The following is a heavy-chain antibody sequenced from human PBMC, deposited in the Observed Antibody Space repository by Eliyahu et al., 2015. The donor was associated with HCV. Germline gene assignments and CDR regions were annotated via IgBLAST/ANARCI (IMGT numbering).Heavy chain of an antibody. CDR3: ARQRVAWEY. CDR1: GGSISSNNYY. D-gene: IGHD2-15*01. CDR2: IYYSGST. V-gene: IGHV4-39*01. Sequence: QLQLQESGPGLVKPSETLSLKCTVSGGSISSNNYYWGWIRQPPGKGLEWIGNIYYSGSTYYNPSLKSRVTISVDTSKNKFSLKLSSVTAADTAVYYCARQRVAWEYWGQGTLVTVSS. J-gene: IGHJ4*02.